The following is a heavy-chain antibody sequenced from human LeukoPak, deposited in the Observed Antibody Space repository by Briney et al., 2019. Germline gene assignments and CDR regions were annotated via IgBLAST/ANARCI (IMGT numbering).Heavy chain of an antibody. CDR3: ARGQAYYDFWSGYCPCQYFDY. Sequence: PGGSLRLSCVGSGFSFNMFGMHWVRQAPGKGLEWVAVIWYDGSNKYYADSVKGRFTISRDNSKNTLYLQMNSLRAEDTAVYYCARGQAYYDFWSGYCPCQYFDYWGQGTLVTASS. V-gene: IGHV3-33*08. J-gene: IGHJ4*02. D-gene: IGHD3-3*01. CDR2: IWYDGSNK. CDR1: GFSFNMFG.